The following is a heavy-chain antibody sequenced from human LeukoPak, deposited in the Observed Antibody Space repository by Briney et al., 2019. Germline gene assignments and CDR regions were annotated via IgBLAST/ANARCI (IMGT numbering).Heavy chain of an antibody. CDR3: ARPVSRDYDSSGYYFDY. D-gene: IGHD3-22*01. CDR2: IYYSGST. J-gene: IGHJ4*02. Sequence: RPSETLSLTCTVSGGSISSSSYYWGWIRQPPGKGLEWIGSIYYSGSTYYNPSLKSRVTISVDTSKNQFSLKLSSVTAADTAAYYCARPVSRDYDSSGYYFDYWGQGTLVTVSS. V-gene: IGHV4-39*01. CDR1: GGSISSSSYY.